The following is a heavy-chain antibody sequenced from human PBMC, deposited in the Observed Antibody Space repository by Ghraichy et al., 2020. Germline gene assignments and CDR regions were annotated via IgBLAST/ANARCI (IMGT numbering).Heavy chain of an antibody. CDR1: GFTFSSYA. Sequence: GGSLRLSCAASGFTFSSYAMSWVRQAPGKGLEWVSAISGSGGSTYYADSVKGRFTISRDNSKNTLYLQMNSLRAEDTAVYYCRSIAVAPEVYGMDVWGQGTTVTVSS. CDR3: RSIAVAPEVYGMDV. CDR2: ISGSGGST. D-gene: IGHD6-19*01. V-gene: IGHV3-23*01. J-gene: IGHJ6*02.